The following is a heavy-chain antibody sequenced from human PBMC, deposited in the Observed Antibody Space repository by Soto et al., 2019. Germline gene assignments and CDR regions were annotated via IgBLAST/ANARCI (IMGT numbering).Heavy chain of an antibody. CDR3: AADKSCWYNCPLGGAFDI. CDR2: IVVGSGNT. J-gene: IGHJ3*02. CDR1: GFTFTSSA. D-gene: IGHD1-20*01. V-gene: IGHV1-58*01. Sequence: SVKVSCKASGFTFTSSAVQWVRQARGQSLEWIGWIVVGSGNTNYAQKFQERVTITRDLSTSTAYMELSSLRSEDTAVYYCAADKSCWYNCPLGGAFDIWGQGTMVTVSS.